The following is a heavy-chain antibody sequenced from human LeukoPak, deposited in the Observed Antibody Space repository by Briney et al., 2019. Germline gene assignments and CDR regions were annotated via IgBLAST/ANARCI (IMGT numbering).Heavy chain of an antibody. CDR3: ARGVYIAAAQYGY. V-gene: IGHV4-59*01. Sequence: SETLSLTCTVSGGSISSYYWSWIRQPPGKGLEWIGYIYYSETTNYNPSLKSRVTISVDTSKNQFSLKLSSVTAADTAVYYCARGVYIAAAQYGYWGQGTLVTVSS. J-gene: IGHJ4*02. CDR1: GGSISSYY. CDR2: IYYSETT. D-gene: IGHD6-13*01.